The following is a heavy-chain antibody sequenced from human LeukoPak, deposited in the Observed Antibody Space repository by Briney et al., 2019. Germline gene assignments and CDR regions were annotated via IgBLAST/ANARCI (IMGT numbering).Heavy chain of an antibody. CDR2: IYHSGST. D-gene: IGHD3-10*01. V-gene: IGHV4-30-2*01. CDR3: ARVRYGSGSYYLDY. CDR1: GGSISSGGYS. Sequence: SETLSLTCAVSGGSISSGGYSWSWIRQPPGKGLEWIGYIYHSGSTYYNPSLKSRVTISVDTSKNQFSLKLSSVTAADTAVYYCARVRYGSGSYYLDYWGQGTLVTVSS. J-gene: IGHJ4*02.